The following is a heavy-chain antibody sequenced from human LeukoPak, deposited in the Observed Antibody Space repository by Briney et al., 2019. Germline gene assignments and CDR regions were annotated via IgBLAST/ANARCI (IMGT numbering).Heavy chain of an antibody. Sequence: ASVKVSCKASGYTFTGYYMHWLRQAPGQGLEWMGWINPNSGGTNYAQKFQGRVTMTRDTSISTAYMELSRLRSDDTAVYYCARDPQPYYYDSSGVYFDYWGQGTLVTVSS. V-gene: IGHV1-2*02. J-gene: IGHJ4*02. D-gene: IGHD3-22*01. CDR1: GYTFTGYY. CDR3: ARDPQPYYYDSSGVYFDY. CDR2: INPNSGGT.